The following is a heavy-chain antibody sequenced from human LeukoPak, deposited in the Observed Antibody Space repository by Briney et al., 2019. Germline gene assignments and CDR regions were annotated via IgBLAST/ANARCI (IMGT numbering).Heavy chain of an antibody. CDR2: INPNSGGT. V-gene: IGHV1-2*02. D-gene: IGHD6-13*01. Sequence: ASVKVSCKASGYTFTGYYMHWVRQAPGQGLEWMGWINPNSGGTNYAQKFQGRVTMTRDTSISTAYMELSRLRSDDTAVYYCARDDSSSWSREDYWGQGTLVTVSS. J-gene: IGHJ4*02. CDR1: GYTFTGYY. CDR3: ARDDSSSWSREDY.